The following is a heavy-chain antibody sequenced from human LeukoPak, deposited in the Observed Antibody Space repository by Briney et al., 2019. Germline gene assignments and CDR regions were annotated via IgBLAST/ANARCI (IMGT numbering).Heavy chain of an antibody. D-gene: IGHD6-13*01. CDR2: IKQDGSEK. Sequence: GRSLRLSCAASGFTFSMFAMHWVRQAPGKGLEWVANIKQDGSEKYYVDSVKGRFTISRDNAKNSLYLQMNSLRAEDTAMYYCARDSAGNDYWGQGNLVSISS. CDR3: ARDSAGNDY. V-gene: IGHV3-7*01. J-gene: IGHJ4*02. CDR1: GFTFSMFA.